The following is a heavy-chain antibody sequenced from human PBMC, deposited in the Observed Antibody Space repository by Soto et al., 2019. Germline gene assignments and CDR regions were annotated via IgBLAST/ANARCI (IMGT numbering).Heavy chain of an antibody. CDR3: ARDSNQYYDFWSGYPRRFDP. J-gene: IGHJ5*02. V-gene: IGHV3-7*01. D-gene: IGHD3-3*01. CDR1: GFTFSNYW. CDR2: IKQDGSEK. Sequence: QPGGSLRLSCAASGFTFSNYWMYWVRQAPGKGLEWVANIKQDGSEKYYVDSVKGRFTISRDNAKNSLYLQMNSLRAEDTAVYYCARDSNQYYDFWSGYPRRFDPWGQGTLVTVSS.